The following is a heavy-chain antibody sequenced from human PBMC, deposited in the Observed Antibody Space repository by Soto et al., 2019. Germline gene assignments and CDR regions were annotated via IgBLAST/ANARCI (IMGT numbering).Heavy chain of an antibody. Sequence: PGGSLRLSCAPSGFTFSDYYMAWIHQAPGKGLEWISSLSGSASTKYQADSVKGRFTISRDNAKNSLYLQMNSLRAEDTAVDYCARSRSPGEFYYDYGMDVWGQGTTVTVSS. J-gene: IGHJ6*02. CDR2: LSGSASTK. CDR1: GFTFSDYY. V-gene: IGHV3-11*01. D-gene: IGHD3-16*01. CDR3: ARSRSPGEFYYDYGMDV.